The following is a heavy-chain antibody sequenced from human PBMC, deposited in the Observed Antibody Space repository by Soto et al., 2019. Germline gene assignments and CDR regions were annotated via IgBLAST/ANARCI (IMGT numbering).Heavy chain of an antibody. Sequence: PGGSLRLSCAASGFTFSSYNIHWVRQAPGKGLEWVSSISGSGSYIYYADSVKGRFTISRDNAKNSLYLQLNSLRAEDTAVYYCAKDQSPYYYGSGSSLLFDYWGQGTLVTVSS. D-gene: IGHD3-10*01. CDR2: ISGSGSYI. CDR3: AKDQSPYYYGSGSSLLFDY. V-gene: IGHV3-21*01. CDR1: GFTFSSYN. J-gene: IGHJ4*02.